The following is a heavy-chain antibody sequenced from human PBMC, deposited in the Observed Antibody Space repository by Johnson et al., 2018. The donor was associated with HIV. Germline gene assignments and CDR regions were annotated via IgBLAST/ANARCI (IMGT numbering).Heavy chain of an antibody. CDR3: AKDLGYSSSSRAFDI. CDR2: IKQDGSEK. J-gene: IGHJ3*02. D-gene: IGHD6-6*01. Sequence: VQLVESGGGVVQPGGSLRLSCAASGFTFSNYWMTWVRQAPGKGLEWVANIKQDGSEKYYVDSVKGRFTISRDNVKNTLYLQMSSLRAEDTAVYYCAKDLGYSSSSRAFDIWGQGTMVTVSS. V-gene: IGHV3-7*01. CDR1: GFTFSNYW.